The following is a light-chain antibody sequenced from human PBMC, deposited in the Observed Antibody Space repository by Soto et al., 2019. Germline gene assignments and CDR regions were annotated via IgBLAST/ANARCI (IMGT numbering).Light chain of an antibody. CDR3: QQYNSYSRT. V-gene: IGKV1-5*03. CDR2: KAS. Sequence: IQMTQSPSTLSASVGDRVTIPCRASQSISSWLAWYQQKPGKAPKLLIYKASSLESGVPSRFSGSGSGTEFTLTISSLHPDDFATYYCQQYNSYSRTFGQGTKVDIK. CDR1: QSISSW. J-gene: IGKJ1*01.